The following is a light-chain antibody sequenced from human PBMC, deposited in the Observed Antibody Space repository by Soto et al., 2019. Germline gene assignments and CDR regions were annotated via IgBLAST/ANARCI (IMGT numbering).Light chain of an antibody. V-gene: IGKV1-39*01. Sequence: DIQMTQSPSSLSASVGDRVTITCRASQSISNYLNWYQEKTGMAPKLLISAASNLQSGVPSRFSGSGSGTDFTLTISSLQREDFATYYCQQSYNSPKTFGQGTRVEIK. CDR2: AAS. J-gene: IGKJ1*01. CDR3: QQSYNSPKT. CDR1: QSISNY.